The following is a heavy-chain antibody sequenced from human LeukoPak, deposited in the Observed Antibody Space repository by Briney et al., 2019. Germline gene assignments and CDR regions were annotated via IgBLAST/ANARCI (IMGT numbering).Heavy chain of an antibody. CDR3: AREGEDSSSSEEVEYYYYYYMDV. CDR1: GLTSSSYA. D-gene: IGHD6-6*01. V-gene: IGHV3-23*01. CDR2: ISGIGAST. Sequence: GGSLRLACAASGLTSSSYAMSWVRHAPGRVLVWVSAISGIGASTLYAASVKGRYTISRDNSKNTLYLQMNSRRTEETAVYYCAREGEDSSSSEEVEYYYYYYMDVWGKGTTVTVSS. J-gene: IGHJ6*03.